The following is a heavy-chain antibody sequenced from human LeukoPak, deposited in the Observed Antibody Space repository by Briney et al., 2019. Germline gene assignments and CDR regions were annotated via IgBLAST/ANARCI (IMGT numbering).Heavy chain of an antibody. CDR3: ARDGTGVYNLVQY. D-gene: IGHD5-24*01. J-gene: IGHJ4*02. Sequence: ASVKVSCKASGYTFTGYYMHWVRQAPGQGLEWMGWINPNSGGTDYAQKFQGRVAMTRDTSISAVYMELSRLRSDDTAVYYCARDGTGVYNLVQYWGQGTLVTVSS. CDR1: GYTFTGYY. CDR2: INPNSGGT. V-gene: IGHV1-2*02.